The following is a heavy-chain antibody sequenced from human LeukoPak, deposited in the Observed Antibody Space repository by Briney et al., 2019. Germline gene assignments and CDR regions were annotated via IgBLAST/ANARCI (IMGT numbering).Heavy chain of an antibody. Sequence: GGSLRLSCAASGFTFSDYAMSWVRQAPGKGLGWVSAISGSGGSTYYADSVKGRFTISRDNPKNTLYLQMKSLRAEDTAVYYCAKDSLAHQAVTTTPDLDNWGQGTLVTVSS. CDR2: ISGSGGST. CDR3: AKDSLAHQAVTTTPDLDN. CDR1: GFTFSDYA. D-gene: IGHD4-17*01. V-gene: IGHV3-23*01. J-gene: IGHJ4*02.